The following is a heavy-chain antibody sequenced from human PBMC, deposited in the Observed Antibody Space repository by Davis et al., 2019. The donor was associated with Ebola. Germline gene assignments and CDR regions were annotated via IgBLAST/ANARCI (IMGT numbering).Heavy chain of an antibody. CDR1: GGSISSSSW. CDR2: IYHSGAT. D-gene: IGHD3-22*01. J-gene: IGHJ2*01. CDR3: ARDYYDSSGYLWYFDL. Sequence: MPSETLSLTCAVSGGSISSSSWWSWLRQSPGKGLEWIGEIYHSGATNYNPSVKSRITMSVDKSNNQFSLKLSSVTAADTAVYYCARDYYDSSGYLWYFDLWGRGTLVTVSS. V-gene: IGHV4-4*02.